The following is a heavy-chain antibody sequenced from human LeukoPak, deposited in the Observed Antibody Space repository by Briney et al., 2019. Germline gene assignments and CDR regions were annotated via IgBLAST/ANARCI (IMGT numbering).Heavy chain of an antibody. Sequence: PGGSLRLSCAASGFTFSSYAMNWVRQAPGTGLEWVSSISDNGGGTYYADSVKGRFTISRDNSKNTLYLQMNSLRAEDTAIYYCAKDHRGLIVGAPLFDYWGQGTLVTVSS. CDR3: AKDHRGLIVGAPLFDY. J-gene: IGHJ4*02. V-gene: IGHV3-23*01. CDR1: GFTFSSYA. D-gene: IGHD1-26*01. CDR2: ISDNGGGT.